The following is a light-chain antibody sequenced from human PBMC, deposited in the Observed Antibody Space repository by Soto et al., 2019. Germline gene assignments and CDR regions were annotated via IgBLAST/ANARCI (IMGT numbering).Light chain of an antibody. CDR3: SSYTSSSTLVI. CDR2: DVS. J-gene: IGLJ2*01. Sequence: QSVLTQPASVSGSPGQSITISCTGTSSDVGGYNYVSWYQQHPGKAPKLMIFDVSNRPSGVSNRFSASKSGNTASLTISGCQAEDEADYYCSSYTSSSTLVIFGGGTKVTVL. CDR1: SSDVGGYNY. V-gene: IGLV2-14*01.